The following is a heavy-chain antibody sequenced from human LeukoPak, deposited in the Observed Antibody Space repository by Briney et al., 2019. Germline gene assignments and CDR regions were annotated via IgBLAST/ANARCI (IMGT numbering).Heavy chain of an antibody. CDR3: ARGFQRGGSPV. CDR1: GFTFSTYS. CDR2: INKDGSEK. J-gene: IGHJ4*02. D-gene: IGHD2-15*01. Sequence: GESLRLSCAASGFTFSTYSLSWLRQAPGKGLEWVAKINKDGSEKGYVDSVKGRFTISRDNAKGSLYLQLNSLRAEDTAVYYCARGFQRGGSPVWGQGTLVTVSS. V-gene: IGHV3-7*01.